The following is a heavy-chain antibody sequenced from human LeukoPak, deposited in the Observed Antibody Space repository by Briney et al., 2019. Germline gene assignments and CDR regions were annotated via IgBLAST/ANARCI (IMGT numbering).Heavy chain of an antibody. CDR3: ARDLVSCSSTSCHHPYYFDY. Sequence: ASVKVSCKASGYTFTSYDINWVRQATGQGLEWMGWMNPNSGNTGYAQKFQGRVTMTTDTSTSTAYMELRSPRSDDTAVYYCARDLVSCSSTSCHHPYYFDYWGQGTLVTVSS. CDR2: MNPNSGNT. J-gene: IGHJ4*02. D-gene: IGHD2-2*01. CDR1: GYTFTSYD. V-gene: IGHV1-8*01.